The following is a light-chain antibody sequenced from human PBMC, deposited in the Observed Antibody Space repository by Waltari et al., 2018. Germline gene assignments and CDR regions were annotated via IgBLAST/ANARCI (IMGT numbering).Light chain of an antibody. CDR1: TIGTYS. J-gene: IGLJ2*01. CDR2: DDS. Sequence: SYVLTQPPSVSVAPGRTASITCGGNTIGTYSVHWYQQKPGQAPVLVIFDDSARPSGIPERFSGSNSRNTATLTISRVEAGDEADYYCQVWDTGSASGIFGGGTKMTVL. CDR3: QVWDTGSASGI. V-gene: IGLV3-21*04.